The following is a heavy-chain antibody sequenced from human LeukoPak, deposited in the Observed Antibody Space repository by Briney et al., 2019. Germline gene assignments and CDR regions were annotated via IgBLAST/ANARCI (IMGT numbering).Heavy chain of an antibody. CDR1: GFIFRNYA. CDR2: ITGSGDTT. Sequence: GASLRLSCAASGFIFRNYAMSWVRHAPGKGREWVSAITGSGDTTYYADSVKGRFTISRDNSKNTLYVEMNTLRAEDTAVYYCAKWGDYDILTGYYVSDFWGQGTLVTVSS. CDR3: AKWGDYDILTGYYVSDF. V-gene: IGHV3-23*01. J-gene: IGHJ4*02. D-gene: IGHD3-9*01.